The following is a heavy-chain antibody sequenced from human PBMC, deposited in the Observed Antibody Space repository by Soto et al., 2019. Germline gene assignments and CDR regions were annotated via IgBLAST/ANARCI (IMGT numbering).Heavy chain of an antibody. Sequence: GGSLRLSCVGSGFTFSTYEMQWVRQAPGKGLEWVSYISSGGSTIFYGESVKGRFTVSRDNDRSSLYLQMNGLRVEDSGVYYCARIGTVLTPDDSWGQGTLVTVSS. CDR1: GFTFSTYE. J-gene: IGHJ4*02. CDR3: ARIGTVLTPDDS. V-gene: IGHV3-48*03. CDR2: ISSGGSTI. D-gene: IGHD2-21*02.